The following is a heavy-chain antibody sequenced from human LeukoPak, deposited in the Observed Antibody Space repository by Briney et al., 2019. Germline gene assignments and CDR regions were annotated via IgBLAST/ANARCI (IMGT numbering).Heavy chain of an antibody. J-gene: IGHJ4*02. CDR2: LYYSGST. Sequence: SETLSLTCTVSGVSISSHYWSWIRQPPRKGLEWIGYLYYSGSTNYNPSLKSRVTISVGTSKNQFSLNLTSVTAEDTAVYYCARVDTAMVIDYWGQGTLVTVST. D-gene: IGHD5-18*01. CDR1: GVSISSHY. CDR3: ARVDTAMVIDY. V-gene: IGHV4-59*11.